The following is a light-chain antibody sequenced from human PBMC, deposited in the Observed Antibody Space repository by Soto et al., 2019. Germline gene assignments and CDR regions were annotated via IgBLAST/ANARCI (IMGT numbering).Light chain of an antibody. J-gene: IGKJ1*01. V-gene: IGKV1-27*01. CDR1: QGISNY. CDR2: AAS. CDR3: QKYNSAPWT. Sequence: DIQMTQSPSSLSTSVGDRVTITCRASQGISNYLAWYQQKPGKVPKLLIYAASTLQTGVPARFSGSGSGTEFTLTISSLQPEDVAIYYCQKYNSAPWTFGQGTKVEIK.